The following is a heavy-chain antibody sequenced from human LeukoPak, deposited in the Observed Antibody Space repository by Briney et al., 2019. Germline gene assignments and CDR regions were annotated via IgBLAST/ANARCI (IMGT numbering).Heavy chain of an antibody. V-gene: IGHV4-59*01. D-gene: IGHD2-2*01. J-gene: IGHJ6*02. Sequence: PSETLSLTCTVSGGSISSYYWSWIRQPPGKGLEWIGYIYYSGSTNYNPSLKSRVTISVDTSKNQFSLKLSSVTAADTAVYYCARGGIVVVPAAMIHYYYYGMDVWGQGTTVTVSS. CDR3: ARGGIVVVPAAMIHYYYYGMDV. CDR1: GGSISSYY. CDR2: IYYSGST.